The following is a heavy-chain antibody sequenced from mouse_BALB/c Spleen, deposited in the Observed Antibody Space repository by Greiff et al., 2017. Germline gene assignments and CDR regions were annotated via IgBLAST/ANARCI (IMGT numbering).Heavy chain of an antibody. V-gene: IGHV1-14*01. CDR2: INPYNDGT. D-gene: IGHD2-1*01. CDR3: ARGLLYGNYPAWFAY. J-gene: IGHJ3*01. CDR1: GYTFTSYV. Sequence: VQLQQSGPELVKPGASVKMSCKASGYTFTSYVMHWVKQKPGQGLEWIGYINPYNDGTKYNEKFKGKATLTSDKSSSTAYMELSSLTSEDSAVYYCARGLLYGNYPAWFAYWGQGTLVTVSA.